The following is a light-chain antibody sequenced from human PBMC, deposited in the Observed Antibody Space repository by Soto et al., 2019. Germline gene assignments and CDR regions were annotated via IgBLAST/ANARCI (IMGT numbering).Light chain of an antibody. CDR3: QQYSTFPRT. Sequence: DIQMPQSPSTLSASVGDRVVITCRASQSISKWLAWYQQKPGKAPEFLIYDASTLESGVPSRLSGSGSGTEFTLTISSLQPEDWATFYGQQYSTFPRTFGQGTKVDIK. V-gene: IGKV1-5*01. J-gene: IGKJ1*01. CDR2: DAS. CDR1: QSISKW.